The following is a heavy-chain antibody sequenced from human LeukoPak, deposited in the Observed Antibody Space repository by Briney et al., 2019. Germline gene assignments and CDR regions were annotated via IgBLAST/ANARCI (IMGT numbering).Heavy chain of an antibody. D-gene: IGHD1-26*01. CDR1: GFTFDDYG. Sequence: GGSLRLSCAASGFTFDDYGMSWVRQAPGKGLVWVSRVKSDGSSTNYADSVKGRFTVSRDNAKNTLILQMNSLRAEDTAVYYCARGGSPPEALGDTFDVWGHGTLVTVSS. J-gene: IGHJ3*01. CDR3: ARGGSPPEALGDTFDV. CDR2: VKSDGSST. V-gene: IGHV3-74*01.